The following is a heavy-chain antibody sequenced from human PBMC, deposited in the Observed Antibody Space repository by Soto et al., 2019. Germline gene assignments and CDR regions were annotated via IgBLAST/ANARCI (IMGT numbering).Heavy chain of an antibody. V-gene: IGHV3-23*01. J-gene: IGHJ6*02. CDR2: ISGGGDTT. CDR1: GFTFSSFP. Sequence: PGGSLRLSCATSGFTFSSFPMSWVRQAPGKGLEWVSTISGGGDTTYYGDSVKGRFTISRDNSKNTLYLQVNSLRAEDTAVYYCAKDGDITIFGVVTLMDVWGQGTTVTVSS. CDR3: AKDGDITIFGVVTLMDV. D-gene: IGHD3-3*01.